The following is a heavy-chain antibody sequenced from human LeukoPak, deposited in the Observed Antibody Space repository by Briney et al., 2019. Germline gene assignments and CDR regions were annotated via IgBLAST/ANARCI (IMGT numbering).Heavy chain of an antibody. J-gene: IGHJ4*02. CDR2: IYYSGST. CDR1: GGSISSYY. D-gene: IGHD5-24*01. CDR3: AKLRGYFDY. Sequence: SETLSLTCTVSGGSISSYYWSWIRQPPGKGLEWIGYIYYSGSTNYNPSLKSRVTISVDTSKNQFSLKLGSVTAADTAVYYCAKLRGYFDYWGQGTLVTVSS. V-gene: IGHV4-59*13.